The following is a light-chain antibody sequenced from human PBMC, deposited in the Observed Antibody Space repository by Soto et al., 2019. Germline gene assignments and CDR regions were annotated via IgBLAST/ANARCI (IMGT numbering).Light chain of an antibody. CDR1: QYINTR. CDR3: QQRSNWPGT. Sequence: PGDRVTLSCRASQYINTRLAWYQHRPGQAPRLLIYQTSIRAAGIPARFSGSGSGTDFTLTISSLEPEDFAVYYCQQRSNWPGTFGQGTKVDIK. CDR2: QTS. V-gene: IGKV3-11*01. J-gene: IGKJ1*01.